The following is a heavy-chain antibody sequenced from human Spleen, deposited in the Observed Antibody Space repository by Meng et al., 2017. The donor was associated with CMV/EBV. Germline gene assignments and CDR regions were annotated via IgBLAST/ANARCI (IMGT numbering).Heavy chain of an antibody. CDR1: GGSFSGYY. Sequence: SETLSLTCAVYGGSFSGYYWSWIRQPPGKGLEWIGYIYYSGSTDYNPSLKSRVTTSVDTSKNQFSLKLTSVTAADTAVYYCAMSSAWASWFDPWGQGTLVTVSS. CDR3: AMSSAWASWFDP. V-gene: IGHV4-59*01. CDR2: IYYSGST. J-gene: IGHJ5*02. D-gene: IGHD6-25*01.